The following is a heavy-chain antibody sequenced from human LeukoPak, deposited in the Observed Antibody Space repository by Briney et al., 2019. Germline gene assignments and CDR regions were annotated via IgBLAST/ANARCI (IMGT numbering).Heavy chain of an antibody. CDR2: IYYSGST. Sequence: SETLSLTCTVSGGSISSYYWSWIRQPPGKGLEWIGYIYYSGSTNYNPSLKSRVTISVDTSKNQFSLKLSSVTVADTAVYYCARQSDPHDGFGYWGQGTLVTVSS. V-gene: IGHV4-59*08. D-gene: IGHD1-1*01. CDR1: GGSISSYY. CDR3: ARQSDPHDGFGY. J-gene: IGHJ4*02.